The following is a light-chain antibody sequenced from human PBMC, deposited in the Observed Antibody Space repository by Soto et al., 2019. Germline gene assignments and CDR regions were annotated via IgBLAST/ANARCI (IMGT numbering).Light chain of an antibody. J-gene: IGKJ3*01. CDR1: QSISAY. CDR3: QESYSTPSVT. V-gene: IGKV1-39*01. CDR2: AAS. Sequence: DIQMTQSPSSMSASVGDRVTITCRASQSISAYLNWYQQKPGKAPKLLIYAASSLQSGVPSRFSGSGSRTDITLTISSLQPEDFATYYCQESYSTPSVTFGPGTKVDIK.